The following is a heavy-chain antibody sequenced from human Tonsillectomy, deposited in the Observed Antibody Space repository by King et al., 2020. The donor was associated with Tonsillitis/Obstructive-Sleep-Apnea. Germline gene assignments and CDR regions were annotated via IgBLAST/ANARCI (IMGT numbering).Heavy chain of an antibody. CDR1: GYSFTNYW. D-gene: IGHD6-19*01. V-gene: IGHV5-51*01. J-gene: IGHJ6*02. CDR3: ASRISVTGTPYYYYGLDV. CDR2: VYPYDSDT. Sequence: QLVQSGAEVKKPGESLKISCKGSGYSFTNYWNGWVRQMPGKGLEWRGIVYPYDSDTRYSPSFQGQVTVSADTSISTAYLQWSSLKASDTAIYYCASRISVTGTPYYYYGLDVWGQGTTVTVSS.